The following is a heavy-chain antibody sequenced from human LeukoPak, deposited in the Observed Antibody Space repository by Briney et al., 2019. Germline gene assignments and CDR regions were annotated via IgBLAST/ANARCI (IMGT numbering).Heavy chain of an antibody. CDR1: GGSISSYY. V-gene: IGHV4-4*07. D-gene: IGHD6-13*01. CDR3: ARGRGSSWYYFDS. CDR2: IYASGNT. Sequence: SETLSLTCTVSGGSISSYYWSWVRQPTGKGLEWIGRIYASGNTNYNPSLKGRVTMTVDTSKNQFSLNLSSVTAVDTAVYYCARGRGSSWYYFDSWGQGTLVTVSS. J-gene: IGHJ4*02.